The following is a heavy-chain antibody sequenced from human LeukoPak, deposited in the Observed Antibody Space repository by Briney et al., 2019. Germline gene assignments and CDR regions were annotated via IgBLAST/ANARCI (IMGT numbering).Heavy chain of an antibody. CDR3: ARFYYYDSSGYYPRYFDH. V-gene: IGHV4-39*07. CDR2: IYYSASI. D-gene: IGHD3-22*01. CDR1: GGSISTITYY. J-gene: IGHJ4*02. Sequence: AETLSLTCTVSGGSISTITYYWGWVRQSPEKGLEWLATIYYSASIYYSPSLKSRLTISIDTSKNQISLKLNSVTAADTAVYYCARFYYYDSSGYYPRYFDHWGPGTLVTVSS.